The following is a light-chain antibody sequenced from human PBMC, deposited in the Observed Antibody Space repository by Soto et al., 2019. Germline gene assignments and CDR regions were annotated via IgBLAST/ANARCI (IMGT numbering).Light chain of an antibody. V-gene: IGKV1-5*03. CDR1: QSVSSW. Sequence: EIQMTQSPSTLSATAGDRVTITCRASQSVSSWLAWYQQKPGTAPKILIYKASSLESGVPSRFSGSGSGTEFNLTISSLQPDDFATYYCQQYNSYWTFGQGTKVDIK. CDR3: QQYNSYWT. J-gene: IGKJ1*01. CDR2: KAS.